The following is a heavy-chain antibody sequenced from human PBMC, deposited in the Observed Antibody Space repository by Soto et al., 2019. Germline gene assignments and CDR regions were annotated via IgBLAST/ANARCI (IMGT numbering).Heavy chain of an antibody. CDR1: GFTVSSNY. CDR2: IKQDGSEK. J-gene: IGHJ6*03. V-gene: IGHV3-7*01. CDR3: ARTDYYYYYMDV. Sequence: PGGSLRLSCAASGFTVSSNYMSWVRQAPGKGLEWVANIKQDGSEKYYVESVKGRFTISRDNAKNSLYLQMNSLRAEDTAVYYCARTDYYYYYMDVWGKGTTVTVSS.